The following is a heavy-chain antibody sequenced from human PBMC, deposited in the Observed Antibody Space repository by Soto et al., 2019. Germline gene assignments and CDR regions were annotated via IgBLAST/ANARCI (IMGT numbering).Heavy chain of an antibody. CDR1: GYSFTSYW. CDR3: APYPLFGRVYGNIRTDY. Sequence: PGESLKISCKGSGYSFTSYWIGWVRRMPGKGLEWMGIIYPGDSDTRYSPSFQGQVTISADKSISTAYLQWSSLKASDTPIFFCAPYPLFGRVYGNIRTDYGGQGTRVTVSS. V-gene: IGHV5-51*01. D-gene: IGHD2-15*01. J-gene: IGHJ4*02. CDR2: IYPGDSDT.